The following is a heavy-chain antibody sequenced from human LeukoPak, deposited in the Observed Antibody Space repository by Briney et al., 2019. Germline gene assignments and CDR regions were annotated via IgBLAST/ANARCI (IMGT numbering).Heavy chain of an antibody. CDR3: AKDGGGNSGIFDY. CDR1: GFTFSSYA. D-gene: IGHD4-23*01. J-gene: IGHJ4*02. Sequence: GGSLRLSCAASGFTFSSYAMSWVRQAPGKGLEWVSAISGSGGSTYYADSVKGRFTISRDSSKNTLYLQMNSLRAEDTAVYYCAKDGGGNSGIFDYWGQGTLVTVSS. V-gene: IGHV3-23*01. CDR2: ISGSGGST.